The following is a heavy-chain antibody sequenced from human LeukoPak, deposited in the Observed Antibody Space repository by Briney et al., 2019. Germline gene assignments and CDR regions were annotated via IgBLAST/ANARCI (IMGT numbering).Heavy chain of an antibody. CDR3: ARNSWGYDRHNLYCSGGSCYSRRFDP. J-gene: IGHJ5*02. D-gene: IGHD2-15*01. V-gene: IGHV1-2*02. CDR2: INPNSGGT. CDR1: GYTFTGYY. Sequence: ASVKVSCKASGYTFTGYYMHWVRQAPGQGLEWMGWINPNSGGTNYAQKFQGRVTVTRDTSISTAYMELSRLRSDDTAVYYCARNSWGYDRHNLYCSGGSCYSRRFDPWGQGTLVTVSS.